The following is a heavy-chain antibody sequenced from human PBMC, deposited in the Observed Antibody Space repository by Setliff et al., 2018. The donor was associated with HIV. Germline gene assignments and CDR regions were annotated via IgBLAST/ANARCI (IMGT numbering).Heavy chain of an antibody. D-gene: IGHD3-3*01. Sequence: LSLTCTVSGGSMRSTTYYWGWVRQPPGKGLEWIGNVHFSGTTYYNPSLKSRVTISVDPSQNQFSLRLISVTAADAAMYYCARPSLGIGGGSKFDSWGQGTLVTSPQ. CDR1: GGSMRSTTYY. CDR2: VHFSGTT. CDR3: ARPSLGIGGGSKFDS. J-gene: IGHJ4*02. V-gene: IGHV4-39*01.